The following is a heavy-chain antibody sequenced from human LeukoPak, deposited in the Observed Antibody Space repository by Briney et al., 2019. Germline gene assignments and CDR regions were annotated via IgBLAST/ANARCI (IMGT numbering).Heavy chain of an antibody. CDR2: LYSDGST. CDR1: GLTVSSNY. V-gene: IGHV3-53*01. D-gene: IGHD2-15*01. CDR3: ARAPYSDYYMDV. Sequence: GGSLRLSCAVSGLTVSSNYMSWVRQAPGKGLEWVSTLYSDGSTYYADSVKGRFTISRDNSKNTLYLQMSGLRAEDTAVYYCARAPYSDYYMDVWGKGTTVTVSS. J-gene: IGHJ6*03.